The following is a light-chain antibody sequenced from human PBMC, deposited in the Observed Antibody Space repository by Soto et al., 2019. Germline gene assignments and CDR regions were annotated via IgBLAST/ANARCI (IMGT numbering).Light chain of an antibody. Sequence: EIVMTQSPATLSVSPGQRATLSCRASQSVSSNLAWYQQKPGQAPRLLIYGASTRATGIPARFSGSGSGTECTLTIRSLQSEDFAVYYCQHYNNWPPWTFGQATKVEIK. CDR3: QHYNNWPPWT. CDR2: GAS. J-gene: IGKJ1*01. CDR1: QSVSSN. V-gene: IGKV3-15*01.